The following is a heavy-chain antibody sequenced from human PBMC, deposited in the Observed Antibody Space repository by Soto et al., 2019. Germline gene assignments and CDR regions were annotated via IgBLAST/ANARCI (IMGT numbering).Heavy chain of an antibody. CDR3: AHISYLEWLLKY. V-gene: IGHV2-5*01. J-gene: IGHJ4*02. CDR2: IYWNDDK. Sequence: QITLKESGPTLVKPTQTLTLTCTFSGFSLSTSGVGVGWIRQPPGKALEWLALIYWNDDKRYSPSLKSRLTITKDTSKTQVVLTMTNMDPVDTATYYCAHISYLEWLLKYWGQGTLVTVSS. CDR1: GFSLSTSGVG. D-gene: IGHD3-3*01.